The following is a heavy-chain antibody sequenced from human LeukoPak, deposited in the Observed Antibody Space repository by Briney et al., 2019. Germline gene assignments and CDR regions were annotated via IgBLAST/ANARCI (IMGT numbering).Heavy chain of an antibody. D-gene: IGHD4-23*01. Sequence: KPSETLSLTCTVSGGSISSYYCSWIRQPAGKGLEWIGYIYYSGSTYYNPSLKSRVTISVDTSKNQFSLKLSSVTAADTAVYYCASYGGNFSFDYWGQGTLVTVSS. CDR2: IYYSGST. CDR1: GGSISSYY. CDR3: ASYGGNFSFDY. J-gene: IGHJ4*02. V-gene: IGHV4-59*08.